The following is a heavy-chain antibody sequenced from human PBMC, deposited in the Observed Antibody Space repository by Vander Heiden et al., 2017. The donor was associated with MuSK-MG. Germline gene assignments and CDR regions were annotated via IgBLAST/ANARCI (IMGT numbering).Heavy chain of an antibody. D-gene: IGHD3-10*01. CDR3: ARRTMVSDY. CDR1: GGSISSSSYY. CDR2: IYYRGST. J-gene: IGHJ4*02. Sequence: QLQLQESGPGLVKPSETLSLTCTVSGGSISSSSYYWGWIRQPPGKGLEWIGSIYYRGSTDDNPSLKSRVTISGDTSKNQFLMKMSSVTAADTSVDDCARRTMVSDYWGQGTMVTVSS. V-gene: IGHV4-39*01.